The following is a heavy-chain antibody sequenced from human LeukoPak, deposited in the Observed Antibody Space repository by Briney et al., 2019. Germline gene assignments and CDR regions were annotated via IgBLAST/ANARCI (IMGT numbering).Heavy chain of an antibody. CDR2: IGAYNGNT. CDR1: GYTFTSYG. V-gene: IGHV1-18*01. Sequence: GASVKVSCKASGYTFTSYGISWVRQAPGQGLEWMGWIGAYNGNTNYAQKLQGRVTMTTDTSTSTAYMELRSLRSDDTAVYYCARVRYSSSWYGTLYNWFDPWGQGTLVTVSS. D-gene: IGHD6-13*01. J-gene: IGHJ5*02. CDR3: ARVRYSSSWYGTLYNWFDP.